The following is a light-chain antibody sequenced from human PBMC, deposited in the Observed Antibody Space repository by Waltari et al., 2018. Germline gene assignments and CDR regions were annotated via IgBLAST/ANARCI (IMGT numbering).Light chain of an antibody. J-gene: IGLJ7*01. V-gene: IGLV1-51*02. CDR2: ENT. CDR3: GTWDSSLSGAV. CDR1: SSNIGTNY. Sequence: QSVLTQPPSVSAAPGQRVPIACPGGSSNIGTNYSSWYRQFPGTAPKLLIYENTERPSGIPGRFSGSKSGTSATLDITGLQAGDEADYYCGTWDSSLSGAVFGGGTHLTVL.